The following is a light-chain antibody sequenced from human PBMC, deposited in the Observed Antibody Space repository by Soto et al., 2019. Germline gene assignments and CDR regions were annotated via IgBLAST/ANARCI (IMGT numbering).Light chain of an antibody. CDR1: TGFVGSFSL. J-gene: IGLJ1*01. CDR3: CLYIGATTYV. Sequence: QSVLAQPACVSGSPAQSITISCTGTTGFVGSFSLVSWYQQHPGKAPKVMISEGHRRPSGVPDRFSGSTSVNSASLTISGLQAEDEAAYYCCLYIGATTYVFANGTKVNV. V-gene: IGLV2-23*01. CDR2: EGH.